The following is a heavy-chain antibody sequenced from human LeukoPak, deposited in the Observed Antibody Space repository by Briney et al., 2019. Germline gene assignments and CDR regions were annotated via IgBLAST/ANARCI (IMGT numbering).Heavy chain of an antibody. CDR3: ARDPSSSGWLYDAFDI. CDR2: IIPIFGTA. D-gene: IGHD6-19*01. V-gene: IGHV1-69*01. CDR1: GGTFSSYA. Sequence: PSVKVSFKASGGTFSSYAISWVRQAPGQGLEWMGGIIPIFGTANYAQKFQGRVTITADESTSTAYMELSSLRSEDTAVYYCARDPSSSGWLYDAFDIWGQGTMVTVSS. J-gene: IGHJ3*02.